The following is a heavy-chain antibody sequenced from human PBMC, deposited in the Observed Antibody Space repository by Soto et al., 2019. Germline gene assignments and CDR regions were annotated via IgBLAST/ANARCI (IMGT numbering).Heavy chain of an antibody. CDR1: GYSFTSQY. CDR2: INPNGGST. CDR3: ARGEWQRPGGGGTEPLDI. D-gene: IGHD5-12*01. Sequence: QVQLVQSGAEVKKPGASVKISCEASGYSFTSQYVHWVRQAPGQGLEWMGIINPNGGSTTYAQKVQGKVTMTRETSKGTVEWGVSSLKTGATAVDYCARGEWQRPGGGGTEPLDIWGQGTMVTVAS. V-gene: IGHV1-46*01. J-gene: IGHJ3*02.